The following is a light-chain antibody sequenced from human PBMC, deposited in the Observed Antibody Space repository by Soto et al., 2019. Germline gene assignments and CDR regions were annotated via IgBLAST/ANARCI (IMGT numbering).Light chain of an antibody. CDR2: GVS. CDR3: LEYNNWPRWT. CDR1: QRVSSD. Sequence: EIVMTQAPATLSVSPGERATVSSSAIQRVSSDLAWYQQQPGQAPRLLIYGVSTRATGIPARFSGSGSGTDFTLTSSSLKSEDFAVYYCLEYNNWPRWTFGQGTKVDIK. J-gene: IGKJ1*01. V-gene: IGKV3-15*01.